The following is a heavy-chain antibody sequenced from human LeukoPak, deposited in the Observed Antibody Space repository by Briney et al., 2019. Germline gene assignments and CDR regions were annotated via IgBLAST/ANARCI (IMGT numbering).Heavy chain of an antibody. Sequence: GGSLRLSCAASGFTFSSYGMHWVRQAPSKGLEWVAVISYDGSNKYYADSVKGRFTISRDNSKNTLYLQMSSLRAEDTAVYYCAKEGYYYDSSGYNYYYGMDVWGQGTTVTVSS. CDR3: AKEGYYYDSSGYNYYYGMDV. CDR2: ISYDGSNK. V-gene: IGHV3-30*18. J-gene: IGHJ6*02. D-gene: IGHD3-22*01. CDR1: GFTFSSYG.